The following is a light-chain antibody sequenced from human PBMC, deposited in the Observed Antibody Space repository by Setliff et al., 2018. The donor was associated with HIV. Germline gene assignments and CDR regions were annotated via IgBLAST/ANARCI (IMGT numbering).Light chain of an antibody. J-gene: IGLJ1*01. CDR2: SNN. CDR1: SSNIGSNT. Sequence: QSALTQPPSASGTPGQRVTISCSGSSSNIGSNTVNWYQQLPGTAPKLLIYSNNQRPSGVPDRFSGSKSGTSASLAISGLQSEDEADYYCGTWDSSLSGYVFGTGTKVTVL. V-gene: IGLV1-44*01. CDR3: GTWDSSLSGYV.